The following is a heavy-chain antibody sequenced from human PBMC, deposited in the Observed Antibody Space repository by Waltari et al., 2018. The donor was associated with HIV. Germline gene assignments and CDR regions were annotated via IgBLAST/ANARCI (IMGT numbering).Heavy chain of an antibody. CDR1: GFSLTTAGLG. D-gene: IGHD1-1*01. V-gene: IGHV2-5*01. Sequence: HITLQASGPALVKPTQTLTLTFSFSGFSLTTAGLGVGWIRQPPGKALAWLAVNYWNDGKRYSPALKTRLTNGEDRSKDQVFLKLTNIQPVDKGTDYGAQSSGDNDPGYDYWGQGTLVTVS. CDR3: AQSSGDNDPGYDY. CDR2: NYWNDGK. J-gene: IGHJ4*02.